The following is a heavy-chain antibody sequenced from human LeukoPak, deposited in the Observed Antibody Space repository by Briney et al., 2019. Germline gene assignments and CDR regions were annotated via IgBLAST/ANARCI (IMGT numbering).Heavy chain of an antibody. Sequence: PGGSLRLSCAASGFTFSSDEMNWVRQAPGKGLEWVSYISSSGSTIYYADSVKGRFTISRDNAKNSLYLQMNSLRAEDTAVYYCARETYYYGSGSYYFDYWGQGTLVTVSS. CDR1: GFTFSSDE. CDR2: ISSSGSTI. CDR3: ARETYYYGSGSYYFDY. D-gene: IGHD3-10*01. J-gene: IGHJ4*02. V-gene: IGHV3-48*03.